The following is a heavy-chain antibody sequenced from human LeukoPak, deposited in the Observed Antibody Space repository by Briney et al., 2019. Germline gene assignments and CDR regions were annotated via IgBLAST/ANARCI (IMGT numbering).Heavy chain of an antibody. V-gene: IGHV4-59*01. CDR3: TRGAGWLIDY. CDR1: DDSISDYY. Sequence: SETLSLTCTVSDDSISDYYRGWIRQPPGKGLGWIAYFHNSGTSTYNPSLKSRVTISADTSKNQFSLKLNSLTTADTAVYYCTRGAGWLIDYWGQGILVTVSS. CDR2: FHNSGTS. J-gene: IGHJ4*02. D-gene: IGHD3-16*01.